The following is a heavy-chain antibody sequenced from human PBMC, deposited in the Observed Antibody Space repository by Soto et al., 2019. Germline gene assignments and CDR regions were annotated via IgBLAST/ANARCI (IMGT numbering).Heavy chain of an antibody. J-gene: IGHJ4*02. CDR2: IFGGGTT. Sequence: GGSLRLSCAASGFAVNSDYVSWVRQAPGKGLEWVSVIFGGGTTYYSDSVQGRFTISRDNSKNTVFLQTNSLRAEDTAVYYCVRTSSYWGQGTRVTVSS. D-gene: IGHD2-2*01. CDR3: VRTSSY. CDR1: GFAVNSDY. V-gene: IGHV3-53*01.